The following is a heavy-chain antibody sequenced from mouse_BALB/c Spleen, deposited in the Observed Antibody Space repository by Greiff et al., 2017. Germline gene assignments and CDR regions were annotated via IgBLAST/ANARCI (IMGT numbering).Heavy chain of an antibody. V-gene: IGHV2-2*02. Sequence: VKLVESGPGLVQPSQSLSITCTVSGFSLTSYGVHWVRQSPGKGLEWLGVIWSGGSTDYNAAFISRLSISKDNSKSQVFFKMNSLQANDTAIYYCARNSGYYSKYAMDYWGQGTSVTVSS. D-gene: IGHD2-3*01. CDR3: ARNSGYYSKYAMDY. CDR1: GFSLTSYG. CDR2: IWSGGST. J-gene: IGHJ4*01.